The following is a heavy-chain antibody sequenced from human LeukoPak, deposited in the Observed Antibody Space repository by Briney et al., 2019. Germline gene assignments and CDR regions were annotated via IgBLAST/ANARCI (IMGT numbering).Heavy chain of an antibody. CDR2: ISSSSSYI. CDR3: ARDSGPYNWNPFDY. J-gene: IGHJ4*02. V-gene: IGHV3-21*01. Sequence: PGGSLRLSCAASGFTFSSYAMSWVRQAPGKGLEWVSSISSSSSYIYYADSVKGRFTISRDNAKNSLYLQMNSLRAEDTAVYYCARDSGPYNWNPFDYWGQGTLVTVSS. D-gene: IGHD1-20*01. CDR1: GFTFSSYA.